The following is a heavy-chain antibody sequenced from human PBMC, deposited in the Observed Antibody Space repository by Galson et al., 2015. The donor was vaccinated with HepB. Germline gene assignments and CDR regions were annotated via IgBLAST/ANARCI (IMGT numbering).Heavy chain of an antibody. CDR1: GFTFSSYG. CDR2: IWYDGSNK. J-gene: IGHJ6*02. D-gene: IGHD4-11*01. Sequence: SLRLSCAASGFTFSSYGMHWVRQAPGKGLEWVAVIWYDGSNKYYADSVKGRFTISRDNSKNTLYLQMNSLRAEDTAVYYCAREGVTTSYYYYGMDVWGQGTTVTVSS. CDR3: AREGVTTSYYYYGMDV. V-gene: IGHV3-33*01.